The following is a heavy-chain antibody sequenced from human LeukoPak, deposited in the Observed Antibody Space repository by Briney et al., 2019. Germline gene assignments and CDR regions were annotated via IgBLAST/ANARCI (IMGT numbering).Heavy chain of an antibody. CDR2: TYYRSKWYN. Sequence: SQTLSLTCAISGDSVSSNSAAWIWIRQSPSRGLEWLGRTYYRSKWYNDYAVSVKSRITINPDTSKNQFSLQLNSVAPEDTAVYYCARAYFSPLAFDIWGQGTMVTVSS. V-gene: IGHV6-1*01. CDR3: ARAYFSPLAFDI. J-gene: IGHJ3*02. CDR1: GDSVSSNSAA. D-gene: IGHD2/OR15-2a*01.